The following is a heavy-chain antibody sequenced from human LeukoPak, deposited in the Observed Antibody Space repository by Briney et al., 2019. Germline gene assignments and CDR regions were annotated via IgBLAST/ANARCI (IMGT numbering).Heavy chain of an antibody. CDR1: GGSISSSNW. CDR2: IYHTGST. CDR3: ARGTIAVAGNFDC. D-gene: IGHD6-19*01. J-gene: IGHJ4*02. V-gene: IGHV4-4*02. Sequence: PSETLSLTCAVSGGSISSSNWWSWVRQPPGKGLEWIGEIYHTGSTNYNPSLKSRFTISVDKSKNQFSLKLSSVTAAGTAVYYCARGTIAVAGNFDCWGQGTLVTVSS.